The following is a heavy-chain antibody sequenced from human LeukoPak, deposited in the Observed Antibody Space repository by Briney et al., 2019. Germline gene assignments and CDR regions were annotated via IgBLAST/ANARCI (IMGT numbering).Heavy chain of an antibody. D-gene: IGHD1-1*01. CDR3: AKGGSGRLLESLKDY. Sequence: GGSLRLSCAASGFTFDDYAMHWVRQAPGKGLEWVSGISWNSGSIGYADSVKGRFTISRDNAKNSLYLQMNSLRAEDTALYYCAKGGSGRLLESLKDYWGQGTLVTVSS. J-gene: IGHJ4*02. CDR2: ISWNSGSI. V-gene: IGHV3-9*01. CDR1: GFTFDDYA.